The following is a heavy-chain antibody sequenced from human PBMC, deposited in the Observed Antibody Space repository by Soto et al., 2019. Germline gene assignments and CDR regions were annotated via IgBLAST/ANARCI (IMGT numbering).Heavy chain of an antibody. D-gene: IGHD6-13*01. J-gene: IGHJ4*02. V-gene: IGHV1-69*13. Sequence: ASVKVSCKASGGTFSSYAISWVRQAPGQGLEWMGGIIPIFGTANYAQKFQGRVTITADESTSTAYMELSSLRSEDTAVYYCARELQQQTPIFDYWGQGTLVTVSS. CDR2: IIPIFGTA. CDR3: ARELQQQTPIFDY. CDR1: GGTFSSYA.